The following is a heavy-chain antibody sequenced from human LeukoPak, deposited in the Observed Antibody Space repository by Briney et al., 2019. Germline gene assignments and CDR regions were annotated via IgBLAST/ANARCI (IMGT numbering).Heavy chain of an antibody. CDR1: GFTFGGYT. Sequence: PGGSLRLSCDASGFTFGGYTMNWVRQAPGKGLEWVAAISSSSGNVYYADSVKGRFTISRDNAENSLHLQMSSLRVEDTAVYYCARDPWFGGILFYYFAHWGQGTRVAVSS. V-gene: IGHV3-21*01. CDR3: ARDPWFGGILFYYFAH. J-gene: IGHJ4*02. D-gene: IGHD3-10*01. CDR2: ISSSSGNV.